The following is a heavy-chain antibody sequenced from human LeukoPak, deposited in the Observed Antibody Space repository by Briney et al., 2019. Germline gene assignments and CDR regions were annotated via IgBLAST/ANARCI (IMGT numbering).Heavy chain of an antibody. CDR1: GYTFTSYG. CDR2: INAYNGNT. CDR3: ARSSYNSSGWYWYLGGPSEDMDV. Sequence: ASVKVSCKASGYTFTSYGISWVRQAPGQGLEWMGWINAYNGNTDYAQKLQGRVTMTTDTSTSTAYMELRSLRSDDTAVYYCARSSYNSSGWYWYLGGPSEDMDVWGKGTTVTVSS. J-gene: IGHJ6*03. D-gene: IGHD6-19*01. V-gene: IGHV1-18*01.